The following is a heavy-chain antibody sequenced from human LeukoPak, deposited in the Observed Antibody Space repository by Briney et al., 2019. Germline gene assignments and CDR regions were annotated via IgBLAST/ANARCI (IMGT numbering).Heavy chain of an antibody. Sequence: SETLSLTCTVSGGSISSSSYYWGWIRQPPGKGLEWIGSIYYSGSTYYNPSLKSRVTISVDTSKNQFSLKLSSVTAADTAVYYCARDYGLRTFDPWGQGTLVTVSS. CDR1: GGSISSSSYY. CDR2: IYYSGST. V-gene: IGHV4-39*02. J-gene: IGHJ5*02. D-gene: IGHD3-16*01. CDR3: ARDYGLRTFDP.